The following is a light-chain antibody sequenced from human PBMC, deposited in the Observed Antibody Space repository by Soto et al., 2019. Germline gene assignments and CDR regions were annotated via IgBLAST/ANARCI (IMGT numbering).Light chain of an antibody. V-gene: IGLV2-14*01. J-gene: IGLJ2*01. Sequence: QSALTQPASVSGSPGQSITLSCTGTSSDIGGYDFVSWYQRYPGKAPKLIIYDVNNRPSGVSNRFSGSKSGNTASLTISGLQAEDEGDYYCTSYASSSTHVVFGGGTKVTVL. CDR2: DVN. CDR3: TSYASSSTHVV. CDR1: SSDIGGYDF.